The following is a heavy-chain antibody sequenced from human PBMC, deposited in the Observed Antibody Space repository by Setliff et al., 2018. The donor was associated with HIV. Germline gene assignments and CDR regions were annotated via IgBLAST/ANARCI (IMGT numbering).Heavy chain of an antibody. Sequence: PGESLKISCQGSGYNFVDYSIAWVRQVPGKGLEWMGIIYPVDSETRYSPSFQGQVTISADKSINTAYLQWTTLKASDSAMYYCARPRGSDYAGSGFDSWGQGTLVTVSS. V-gene: IGHV5-51*01. J-gene: IGHJ4*02. CDR2: IYPVDSET. CDR1: GYNFVDYS. CDR3: ARPRGSDYAGSGFDS. D-gene: IGHD3-16*01.